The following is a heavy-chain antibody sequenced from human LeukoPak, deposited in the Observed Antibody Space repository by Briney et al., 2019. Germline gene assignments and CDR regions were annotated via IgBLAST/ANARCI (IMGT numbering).Heavy chain of an antibody. D-gene: IGHD3-22*01. J-gene: IGHJ4*02. CDR2: IYYSGST. Sequence: GSLRLSCAASGFTFSSYAMSWVRQAPGKGLEWIGSIYYSGSTYYNPSLKSRVTISVDTSKNQFSLKLSSVTAADTAVYYCAAYYYDSSGPYFDYWGQGTLVTVSS. CDR3: AAYYYDSSGPYFDY. CDR1: GFTFSSYA. V-gene: IGHV4-59*05.